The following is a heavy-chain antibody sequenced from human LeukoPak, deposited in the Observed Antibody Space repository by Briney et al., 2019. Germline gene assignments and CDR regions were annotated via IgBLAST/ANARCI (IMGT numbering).Heavy chain of an antibody. CDR2: IKQDGSEK. Sequence: GGSLRLSCVASGFTLSNYWMSWVRQAPGKGLEWVAHIKQDGSEKRYVGSVKGRFTISRDSAKNSLHLQMINVRVDDTAVYYCTRDGSDMGDYWGQGTLVTVSS. J-gene: IGHJ4*02. CDR1: GFTLSNYW. CDR3: TRDGSDMGDY. V-gene: IGHV3-7*03. D-gene: IGHD2-21*01.